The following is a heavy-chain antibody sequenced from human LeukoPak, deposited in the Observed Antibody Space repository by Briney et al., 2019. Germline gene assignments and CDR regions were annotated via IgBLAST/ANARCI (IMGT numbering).Heavy chain of an antibody. CDR1: GFTFSSYG. CDR2: IRYDGSNK. J-gene: IGHJ4*02. Sequence: GESLRLSCAGSGFTFSSYGMHWVRQAPGKGMKWVAFIRYDGSNKYYADSVKGRFTISRDNSKNTLYLQMNSLRAEDTAVYYCAKDPDSYGSGSHFDYWGQGTLVTVSS. D-gene: IGHD3-10*01. CDR3: AKDPDSYGSGSHFDY. V-gene: IGHV3-30*02.